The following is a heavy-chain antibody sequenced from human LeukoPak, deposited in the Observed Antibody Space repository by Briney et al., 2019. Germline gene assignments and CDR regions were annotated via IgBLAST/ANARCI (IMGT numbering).Heavy chain of an antibody. J-gene: IGHJ4*01. CDR2: IYSGGNT. V-gene: IGHV3-66*02. CDR1: GFTFSTFS. CDR3: ARVPSKPYHLPYFDL. Sequence: GGSLRLSCAASGFTFSTFSMNWVRQAPGKGLEWVSVIYSGGNTYYADSVKGRFTISRDNSKNTLYLQMNSLRAEDTAVYYCARVPSKPYHLPYFDLWGQGLLVTVSS. D-gene: IGHD2-2*01.